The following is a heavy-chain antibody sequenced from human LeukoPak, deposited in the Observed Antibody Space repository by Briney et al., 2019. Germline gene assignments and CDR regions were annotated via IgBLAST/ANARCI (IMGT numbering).Heavy chain of an antibody. Sequence: GASVKVSCKASGGTFSSYAISWVRQAPGQGLECMGGIIPIFGTANYAQKFQGRVTITTDESTSTAYMELSSLRSEDTAVYYCAGTEKEMDFWFDPWGQGTLVTVSS. CDR3: AGTEKEMDFWFDP. V-gene: IGHV1-69*05. CDR1: GGTFSSYA. CDR2: IIPIFGTA. J-gene: IGHJ5*02. D-gene: IGHD5-24*01.